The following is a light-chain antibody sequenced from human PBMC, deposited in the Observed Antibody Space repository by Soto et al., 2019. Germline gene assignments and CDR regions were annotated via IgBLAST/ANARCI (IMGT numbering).Light chain of an antibody. CDR2: GNS. Sequence: QSVLTQPPSVSGVQGQRVTISCTGSSSNIGAGYDVHWYQQLPGTAPKLLIYGNSNRPSGVPDRFSGSKSGTSASLAITGLQAEDEADYYCQSYDSSLSGYVFGTGTKLTVL. J-gene: IGLJ1*01. CDR3: QSYDSSLSGYV. CDR1: SSNIGAGYD. V-gene: IGLV1-40*01.